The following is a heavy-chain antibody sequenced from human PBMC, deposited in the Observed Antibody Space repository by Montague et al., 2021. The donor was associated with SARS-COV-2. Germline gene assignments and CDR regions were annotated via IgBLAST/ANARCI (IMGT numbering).Heavy chain of an antibody. J-gene: IGHJ5*02. CDR2: INFRGST. Sequence: SETLSLTCAVYGGPFTNAFWTWLRQPPGKAREWIGVINFRGSTNSSPSLRSRVNISADFSNNQFSLRLSSVTAADTAVYYCARGSITPLVTSGWFDLWGQGTLVSVAS. CDR3: ARGSITPLVTSGWFDL. CDR1: GGPFTNAF. D-gene: IGHD4-17*01. V-gene: IGHV4-34*01.